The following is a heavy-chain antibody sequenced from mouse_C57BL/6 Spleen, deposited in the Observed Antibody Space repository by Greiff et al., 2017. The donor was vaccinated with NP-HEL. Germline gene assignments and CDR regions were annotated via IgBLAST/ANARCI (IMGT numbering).Heavy chain of an antibody. CDR1: GFPFSDFG. CDR3: AREKDYYGSDYFDY. D-gene: IGHD1-1*01. Sequence: EVQGVESGGGLLKPGGSLKLSCAASGFPFSDFGMHWVRQAPEKGLEWVAYFSSGSSTIYYADTVKGRFTISRDNAKNTLFLQMTSLRSEDTAMYYCAREKDYYGSDYFDYWGQGTTLTVSS. CDR2: FSSGSSTI. J-gene: IGHJ2*01. V-gene: IGHV5-17*01.